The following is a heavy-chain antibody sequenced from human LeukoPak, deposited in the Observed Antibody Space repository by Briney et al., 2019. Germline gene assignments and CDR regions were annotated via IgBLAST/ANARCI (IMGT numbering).Heavy chain of an antibody. D-gene: IGHD3-3*01. V-gene: IGHV3-23*01. CDR3: AKDRAEPRGITIFGVVTIDAFDI. Sequence: GGSLRLSCAASGFTFTSYSMSWVRQAPGKGLEWVSAISGSGGSTYYADSVKGRFTISRDNSKNTLYLQMNSLRAEDTAVYYCAKDRAEPRGITIFGVVTIDAFDIWGQGTMVTVSS. CDR1: GFTFTSYS. CDR2: ISGSGGST. J-gene: IGHJ3*02.